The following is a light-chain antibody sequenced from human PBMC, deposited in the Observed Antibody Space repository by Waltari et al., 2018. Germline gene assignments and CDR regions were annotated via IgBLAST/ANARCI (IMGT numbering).Light chain of an antibody. CDR2: KDP. CDR1: VLAEKS. CDR3: HAAADNNWF. Sequence: YDLAQPLSVSVSPGQTATITCPGDVLAEKSVRWFQQRPGQAPTLSLYKDPERPPGIPERFSDSSSGSTVTLTIRGALLEDEADYHCHAAADNNWFFGGGTKLTVL. J-gene: IGLJ2*01. V-gene: IGLV3-27*01.